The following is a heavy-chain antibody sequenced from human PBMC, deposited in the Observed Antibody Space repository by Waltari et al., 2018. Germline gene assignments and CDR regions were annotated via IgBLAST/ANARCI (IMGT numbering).Heavy chain of an antibody. CDR2: IIPDSGGT. Sequence: VQLVQSGAEVKKPGASVKLSCKASGYTFTHDYIQWVRKAPGHGLGWSGWIIPDSGGTNYAQKFQGRVTMTRDTSISTAYMELSRLRSDDTAVYYCVCRIAETYFDYWGQGTLVTVSS. V-gene: IGHV1-2*02. D-gene: IGHD6-13*01. CDR3: VCRIAETYFDY. J-gene: IGHJ4*02. CDR1: GYTFTHDY.